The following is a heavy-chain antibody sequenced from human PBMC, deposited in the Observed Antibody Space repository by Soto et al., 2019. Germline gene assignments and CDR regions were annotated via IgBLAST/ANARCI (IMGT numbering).Heavy chain of an antibody. V-gene: IGHV3-21*01. J-gene: IGHJ4*02. CDR1: GFTFSSYT. CDR2: ITTSSSFR. D-gene: IGHD2-15*01. CDR3: ARDLGVALASLTLDF. Sequence: GGSLRLSCAASGFTFSSYTMNWVRQAPGKGLEWVADITTSSSFRFYADSVEGRFTISRDDAKNSIYLQMNSLRAEDTGVYYCARDLGVALASLTLDFWGRGTLVTVSS.